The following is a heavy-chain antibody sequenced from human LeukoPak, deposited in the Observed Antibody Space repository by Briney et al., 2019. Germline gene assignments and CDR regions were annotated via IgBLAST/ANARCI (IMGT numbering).Heavy chain of an antibody. D-gene: IGHD6-19*01. Sequence: ASVKVSCKASGYTFTSYGISWVRQAPGQGLEWMGWISTYNGNTNYAQKLQGRVTMTTDTSTSTAYMELRSLRSDDTAVYYCARVTGLYVGVYYFDYWGQGTLVTVSS. CDR2: ISTYNGNT. CDR1: GYTFTSYG. CDR3: ARVTGLYVGVYYFDY. J-gene: IGHJ4*02. V-gene: IGHV1-18*01.